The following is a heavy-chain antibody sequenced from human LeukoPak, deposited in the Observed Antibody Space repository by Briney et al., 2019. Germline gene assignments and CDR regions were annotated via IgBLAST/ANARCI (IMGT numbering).Heavy chain of an antibody. V-gene: IGHV1-3*01. CDR1: GYIFTSYA. CDR2: INAGNGNT. Sequence: ASVKVSCKASGYIFTSYAMHWVRQAPGQRLEWMGWINAGNGNTKYSQKFQGRVTITRDTSASTAYMELGSLRSEDTAVYYCARVVPAAIESETFDAFDIWRQGTMVTVSS. J-gene: IGHJ3*02. CDR3: ARVVPAAIESETFDAFDI. D-gene: IGHD2-2*01.